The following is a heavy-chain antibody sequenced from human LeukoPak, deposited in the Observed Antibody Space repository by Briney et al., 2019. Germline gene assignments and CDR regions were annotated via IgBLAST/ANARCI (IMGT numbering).Heavy chain of an antibody. CDR2: ILSHGRND. CDR3: ARGLPGGFDY. V-gene: IGHV3-30*15. CDR1: GFTFSNYD. Sequence: GGSLRLSCATSGFTFSNYDMHWVRQAPGKGLQWVAGILSHGRNDYYADSVRGRFIITRDNSKNTLFLQMSSLRPEDTAVYFCARGLPGGFDYWGQGTLVTVSS. J-gene: IGHJ4*02. D-gene: IGHD3-16*01.